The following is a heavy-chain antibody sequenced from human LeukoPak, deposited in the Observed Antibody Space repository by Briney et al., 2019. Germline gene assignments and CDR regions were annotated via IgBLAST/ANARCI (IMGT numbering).Heavy chain of an antibody. D-gene: IGHD6-13*01. CDR2: ISAYNGNT. V-gene: IGHV1-18*01. CDR3: ARNPAYSSSWYCRFDP. Sequence: ASVKVSCKASGYTFTSYGISWVRQAPGQGLEWMGWISAYNGNTNYAQKLQGRVTMTTDTSTSTAYMELRSLRSDDTAVYYCARNPAYSSSWYCRFDPWGQGTLVTVSS. CDR1: GYTFTSYG. J-gene: IGHJ5*02.